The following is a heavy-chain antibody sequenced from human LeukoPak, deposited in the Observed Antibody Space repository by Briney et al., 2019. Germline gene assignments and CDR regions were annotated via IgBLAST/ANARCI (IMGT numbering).Heavy chain of an antibody. CDR3: ARDHPLVVTATTYFDY. Sequence: GASVKVSYKASGYTFTSYYMHWVRQAPGQGLEWMGIINPSGGSTSYAQKFQGRVTMTRDTSTSTVYMELSSLRSEDTAVYYCARDHPLVVTATTYFDYWGQGTLVTVSS. CDR2: INPSGGST. J-gene: IGHJ4*02. CDR1: GYTFTSYY. V-gene: IGHV1-46*01. D-gene: IGHD2-21*02.